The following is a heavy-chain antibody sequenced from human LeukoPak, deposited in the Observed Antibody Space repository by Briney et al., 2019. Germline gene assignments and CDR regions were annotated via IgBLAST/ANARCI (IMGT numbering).Heavy chain of an antibody. J-gene: IGHJ6*03. Sequence: GGSLRLSCATSGFYFNHYGMHWVRQAPGKGPEWVAYIGPEENNKVYADSVKGRFMISRDNSKNTVGLQMNSLRGEDTAIYYCAKGGQGSWDTDVWGKGTRVTVSS. CDR3: AKGGQGSWDTDV. CDR1: GFYFNHYG. CDR2: IGPEENNK. V-gene: IGHV3-30*02. D-gene: IGHD2-15*01.